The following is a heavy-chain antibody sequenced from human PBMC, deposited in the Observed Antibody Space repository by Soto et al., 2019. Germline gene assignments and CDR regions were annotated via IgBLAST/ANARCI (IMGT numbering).Heavy chain of an antibody. D-gene: IGHD2-21*02. Sequence: SETLSLTCSVSGGSIKNTNYHWGWIRQPPGKGLEWIGTLYYRGATDYNPSLKSRVTISVDTSKNQLSLNLSSVTATDTAVYYCFVVLAATLDYWGQGTLVT. CDR2: LYYRGAT. CDR3: FVVLAATLDY. J-gene: IGHJ4*01. V-gene: IGHV4-39*01. CDR1: GGSIKNTNYH.